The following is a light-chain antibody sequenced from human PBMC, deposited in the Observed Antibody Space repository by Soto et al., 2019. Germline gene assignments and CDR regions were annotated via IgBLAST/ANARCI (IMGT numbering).Light chain of an antibody. CDR1: ERVSSSY. CDR3: QQYGSSPIT. CDR2: DAS. Sequence: IVLTQSPATMSLSPGERATLSCGASERVSSSYVAWYQMKAGLAPRLLIHDASTRASGIPDRFRGSKSGTDFTLTIRGLKPEDAALYYCQQYGSSPITFGQGTRLE. V-gene: IGKV3D-20*01. J-gene: IGKJ5*01.